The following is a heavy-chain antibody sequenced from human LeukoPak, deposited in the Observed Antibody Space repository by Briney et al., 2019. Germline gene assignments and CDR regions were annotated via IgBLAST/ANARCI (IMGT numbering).Heavy chain of an antibody. Sequence: ASVKVSCKASGYTFTSYGISWVRQAPGQGLEWMGWISAYNGNTNYAQKLQGRVTMTTDTSTSTAYMELRSLRSDDTAVYYCAIYRGLITMIANPLPSDYWGQGTLVTVSS. J-gene: IGHJ4*02. CDR1: GYTFTSYG. D-gene: IGHD3-22*01. CDR2: ISAYNGNT. CDR3: AIYRGLITMIANPLPSDY. V-gene: IGHV1-18*01.